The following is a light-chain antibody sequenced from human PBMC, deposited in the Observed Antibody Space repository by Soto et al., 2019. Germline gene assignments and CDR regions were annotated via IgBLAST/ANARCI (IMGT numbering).Light chain of an antibody. CDR1: SSDVGGYNY. V-gene: IGLV2-11*01. J-gene: IGLJ3*02. CDR3: SSYAGSNTWV. Sequence: QSALTQPRSVSGSPGQSVTISCTGTSSDVGGYNYVSWYQQHPGNAPKFMIYDVTKRPSGVPDRFSGSKSGNTASLTISGLQAEDEADYYCSSYAGSNTWVFGGGTKVTVL. CDR2: DVT.